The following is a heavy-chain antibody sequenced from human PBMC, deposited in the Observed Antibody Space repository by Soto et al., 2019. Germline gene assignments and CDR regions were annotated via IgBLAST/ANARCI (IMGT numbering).Heavy chain of an antibody. CDR3: ARELGIAVAGTSGIGY. Sequence: SETLSLTCAVYGGSFSGYYWSWIRQPPGKGLEWIGEINHSGSTNYNPSLKSRVTISVDTSKNQFSLKLSSVTAADTAVYYCARELGIAVAGTSGIGYWGQGTLVTVSS. J-gene: IGHJ4*02. V-gene: IGHV4-34*01. D-gene: IGHD6-19*01. CDR2: INHSGST. CDR1: GGSFSGYY.